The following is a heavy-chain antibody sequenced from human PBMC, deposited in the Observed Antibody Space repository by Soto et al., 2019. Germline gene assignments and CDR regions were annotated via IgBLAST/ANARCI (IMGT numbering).Heavy chain of an antibody. CDR3: ARDFGTSSLDY. J-gene: IGHJ4*02. D-gene: IGHD6-6*01. Sequence: PGGSLRLSCAASGFTFSDYYMSWIRQAPGKGLEWVSYISSSSSYIYYADSLKGRFTISRDNAKNSLYLQMNSLRAEDTAVYYCARDFGTSSLDYWGQGTLVTVSS. CDR1: GFTFSDYY. CDR2: ISSSSSYI. V-gene: IGHV3-11*06.